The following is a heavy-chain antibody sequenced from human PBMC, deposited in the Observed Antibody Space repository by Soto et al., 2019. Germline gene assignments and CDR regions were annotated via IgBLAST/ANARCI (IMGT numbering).Heavy chain of an antibody. CDR1: GYTFTSYY. D-gene: IGHD3-10*01. Sequence: ASVKVSCKASGYTFTSYYIHWVRQAPGQGLEWMGIINPSGGSTSYAQKFQGRVTMTRDTSTSTVYMELSSLRSEDTAVYYCARDQSITLVRGAWFDPWGQGTMVTVYS. V-gene: IGHV1-46*01. CDR3: ARDQSITLVRGAWFDP. CDR2: INPSGGST. J-gene: IGHJ5*02.